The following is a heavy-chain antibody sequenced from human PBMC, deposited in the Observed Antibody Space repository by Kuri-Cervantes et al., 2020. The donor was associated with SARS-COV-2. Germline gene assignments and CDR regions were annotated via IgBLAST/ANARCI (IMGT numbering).Heavy chain of an antibody. V-gene: IGHV3-48*03. J-gene: IGHJ4*02. CDR3: AREVYLEGYYFDY. Sequence: GGSLRLSCAASGFTFGSYEMNWVRQAPGKGLEWVSYISSSGSTIYYADSVKGRFTISRDNAKNSLYLQMDSLRAEDTAVYYCAREVYLEGYYFDYWGQGTLVTVSS. CDR1: GFTFGSYE. CDR2: ISSSGSTI. D-gene: IGHD2-15*01.